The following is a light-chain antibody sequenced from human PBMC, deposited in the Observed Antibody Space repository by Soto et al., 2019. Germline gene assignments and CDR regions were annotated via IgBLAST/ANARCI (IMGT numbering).Light chain of an antibody. Sequence: QSVLTQPASVSGSVGQSITISCTGTSSDVGGYDFVSWYQHHPGKAPKLIIYEVRTRPSGVSNRFSGSKSGNTASLTISGLQAEDEAYYCCSSYTSDWGVFGTGTKLTVL. CDR2: EVR. CDR1: SSDVGGYDF. J-gene: IGLJ1*01. CDR3: SSYTSDWGV. V-gene: IGLV2-14*01.